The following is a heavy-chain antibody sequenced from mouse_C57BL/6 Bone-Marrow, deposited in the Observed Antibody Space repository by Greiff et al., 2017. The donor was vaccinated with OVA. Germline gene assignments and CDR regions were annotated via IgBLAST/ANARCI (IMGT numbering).Heavy chain of an antibody. D-gene: IGHD2-4*01. CDR2: IYPGDGDT. CDR3: ARTGNDYDVDY. J-gene: IGHJ2*01. Sequence: VQLQQSGAELVKPGASVKISCKASGYAFSSYWMNWVKQRPGKGLEWIGQIYPGDGDTNYNGKFKGKATLTADKSSSTAYMQLSSLTSEDSAVYFCARTGNDYDVDYWGQGTTLTVSS. V-gene: IGHV1-82*01. CDR1: GYAFSSYW.